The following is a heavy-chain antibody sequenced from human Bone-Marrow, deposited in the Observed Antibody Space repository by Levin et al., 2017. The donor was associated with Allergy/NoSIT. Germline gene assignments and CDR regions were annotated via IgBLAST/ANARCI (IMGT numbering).Heavy chain of an antibody. D-gene: IGHD1-26*01. CDR2: IVFGSDYT. Sequence: SVKVSCKASGLTFTGSTMQWVRQTRGQRLEWIGWIVFGSDYTRYAEKFQERVTITGDMSTRTAYMDLNILRSEDTAVYYCALGVGAKPDYWGQGTLVSVSS. CDR1: GLTFTGST. V-gene: IGHV1-58*02. J-gene: IGHJ4*02. CDR3: ALGVGAKPDY.